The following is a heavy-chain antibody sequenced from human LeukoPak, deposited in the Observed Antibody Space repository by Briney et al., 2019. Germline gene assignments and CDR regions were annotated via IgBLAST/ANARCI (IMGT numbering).Heavy chain of an antibody. D-gene: IGHD3-3*01. J-gene: IGHJ4*02. Sequence: PSETLSLTCTVSGGSISSSSYYWGWIRQPPGMGLVWIGSIYYSGSTYYNPSLKSRVTISVNTSKNQFSLKLSSVTAADTAVYYCARRDFWSGYFDYWGQGTLVTVSS. CDR3: ARRDFWSGYFDY. CDR1: GGSISSSSYY. CDR2: IYYSGST. V-gene: IGHV4-39*01.